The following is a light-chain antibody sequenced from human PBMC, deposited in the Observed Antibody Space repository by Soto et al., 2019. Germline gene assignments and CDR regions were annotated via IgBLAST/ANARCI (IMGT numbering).Light chain of an antibody. CDR1: QSVDRY. CDR3: QQYNNWLPIT. V-gene: IGKV3D-15*01. Sequence: EIVLTQSPVTLSLSPGERATLSCRASQSVDRYLAWYQQKPGQAPRLLIYGASSRATGIPDRFSGSGSGTDFTLTISSLQSEDFAVYYCQQYNNWLPITFGQGTRLEIK. J-gene: IGKJ5*01. CDR2: GAS.